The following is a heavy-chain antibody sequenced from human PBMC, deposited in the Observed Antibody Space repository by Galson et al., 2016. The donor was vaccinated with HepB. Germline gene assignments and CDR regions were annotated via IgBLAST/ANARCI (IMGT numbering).Heavy chain of an antibody. D-gene: IGHD3-10*01. CDR3: AKATSGSAYGSRYFQR. V-gene: IGHV3-9*01. Sequence: SLRLSCAASGFTFADYAIHWVRQAPGKGLEWVSGISWNSGRIAYADSVKGRFTISRDNAKNSLYLQMNSLRAEDTAFYYCAKATSGSAYGSRYFQRWARAPWSSSPQ. CDR1: GFTFADYA. CDR2: ISWNSGRI. J-gene: IGHJ1*01.